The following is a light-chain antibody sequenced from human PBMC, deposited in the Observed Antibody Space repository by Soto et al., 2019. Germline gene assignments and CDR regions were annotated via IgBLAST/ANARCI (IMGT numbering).Light chain of an antibody. J-gene: IGKJ2*01. Sequence: EIVLTQSPATLSLSPEERATLSCRASQSVSSYLAWYQQKPGQAPSLLIYDASNRATGIPARFSGSGSGTDFTLTISSLEPEDFAVYYCQQRSNWPRTFGQGTKLEIK. V-gene: IGKV3-11*01. CDR2: DAS. CDR1: QSVSSY. CDR3: QQRSNWPRT.